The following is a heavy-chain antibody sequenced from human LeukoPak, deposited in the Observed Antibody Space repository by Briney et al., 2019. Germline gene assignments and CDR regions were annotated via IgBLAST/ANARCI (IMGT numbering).Heavy chain of an antibody. J-gene: IGHJ3*02. D-gene: IGHD1-14*01. Sequence: TSETLSLTCTVSGASISGHYLTWIRQPPGKGLEWIGYISYIGSTNYNPSLMSRVTISVDTSKNQFSLKLSSVTAADSAVYYCARDEISINALDMWGQGTMVTVSS. CDR2: ISYIGST. CDR1: GASISGHY. V-gene: IGHV4-59*11. CDR3: ARDEISINALDM.